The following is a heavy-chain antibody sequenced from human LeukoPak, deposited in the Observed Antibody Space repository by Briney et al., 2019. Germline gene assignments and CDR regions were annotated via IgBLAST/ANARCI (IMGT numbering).Heavy chain of an antibody. Sequence: PSETLSLTCAVYGGSFSGYYWSWIRQPPGKGLEWIGEINHSGSTNYNPSLKSRVTISVDTSKNQFSLKLSSVTAADTAVYYCARGSVGPTVRGVIKNQGAQFGYWGQGTLVTVSS. CDR1: GGSFSGYY. D-gene: IGHD3-10*01. V-gene: IGHV4-34*01. J-gene: IGHJ4*02. CDR3: ARGSVGPTVRGVIKNQGAQFGY. CDR2: INHSGST.